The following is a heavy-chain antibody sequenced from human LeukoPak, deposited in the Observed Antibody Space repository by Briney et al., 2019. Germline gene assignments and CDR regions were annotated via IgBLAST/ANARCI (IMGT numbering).Heavy chain of an antibody. D-gene: IGHD3-22*01. CDR1: GYTFTSYD. J-gene: IGHJ4*02. CDR2: MKPNSGNT. V-gene: IGHV1-8*01. CDR3: ARSPEFYYDSSGLAAPLDY. Sequence: GASVKVSCKASGYTFTSYDINWVRQATGQGLEWMGWMKPNSGNTGYAQKFQGRVTMTRNTSISTAYMELSSLRSEETAVYYCARSPEFYYDSSGLAAPLDYWGQGTLVTVSS.